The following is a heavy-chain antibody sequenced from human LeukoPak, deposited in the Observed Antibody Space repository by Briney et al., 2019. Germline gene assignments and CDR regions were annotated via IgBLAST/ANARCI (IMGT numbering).Heavy chain of an antibody. V-gene: IGHV4-34*01. J-gene: IGHJ4*02. Sequence: EPSETLSLTCAVYGGSFSGYYWSWIRQPPGKGLEWLGEINHGGSTNYNPSLKSRVTISVDTSKNQFSLKLSSVTAADTAVYYCARHLRITRVRGGNFDYWGQGTLVTVSS. D-gene: IGHD3-10*01. CDR1: GGSFSGYY. CDR3: ARHLRITRVRGGNFDY. CDR2: INHGGST.